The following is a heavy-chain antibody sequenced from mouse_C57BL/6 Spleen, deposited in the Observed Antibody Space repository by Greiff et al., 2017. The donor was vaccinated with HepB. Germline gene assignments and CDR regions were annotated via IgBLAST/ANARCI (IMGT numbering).Heavy chain of an antibody. J-gene: IGHJ2*01. Sequence: EVKVVESGGGLVKPGGSLKLSCAASGFTFSSYAMSWVRQTPEKRLEWVATISDGGSYTYYPDNVKGRFTISRDNAKNNLYLQMSHLKSEDTAMYYCARDRDYYDYFDYWGQGTTLTVSS. D-gene: IGHD1-1*01. CDR2: ISDGGSYT. V-gene: IGHV5-4*01. CDR1: GFTFSSYA. CDR3: ARDRDYYDYFDY.